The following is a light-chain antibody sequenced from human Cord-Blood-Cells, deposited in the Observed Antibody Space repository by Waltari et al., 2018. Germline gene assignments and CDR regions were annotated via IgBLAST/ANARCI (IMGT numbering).Light chain of an antibody. J-gene: IGLJ3*02. Sequence: QSVLTQPPPASGTPGPRVTISCSGRCSNIGRNTVHWYQQLPGTAPKLLIYSNNQRPSGVPDRFSGSKSGTSASLAISGLQSEDEADYYCAAWDDSLNGWVFGGGTKLTVL. CDR3: AAWDDSLNGWV. V-gene: IGLV1-44*01. CDR2: SNN. CDR1: CSNIGRNT.